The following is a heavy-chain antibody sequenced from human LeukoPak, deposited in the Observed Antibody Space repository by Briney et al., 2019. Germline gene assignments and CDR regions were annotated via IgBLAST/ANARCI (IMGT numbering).Heavy chain of an antibody. D-gene: IGHD3-10*01. J-gene: IGHJ3*02. Sequence: GGFLRLSCAASGFTFSSYAMHWVRQAPGKGLEWVAVISYDGSNKYYADSVKGRFTISRDNSKNTLYLQMNSLRAEDTAVYYCARDKKGHYGSGRNAFDIWGQGTMVTVSS. CDR3: ARDKKGHYGSGRNAFDI. CDR1: GFTFSSYA. V-gene: IGHV3-30-3*01. CDR2: ISYDGSNK.